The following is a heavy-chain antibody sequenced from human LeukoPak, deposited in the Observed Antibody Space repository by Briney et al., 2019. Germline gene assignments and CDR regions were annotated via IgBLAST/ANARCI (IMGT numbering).Heavy chain of an antibody. V-gene: IGHV3-48*01. CDR1: GFTFSSYS. Sequence: GGSLRLSCAASGFTFSSYSMNWVRQAPGKGLEWASYISSSSSTIYYADSVKGRFTISRDNAKNSLYLQMNSLRAEDTAVYYCARAEYYYDSSGYYYWGQGTLVTVSS. J-gene: IGHJ4*02. CDR3: ARAEYYYDSSGYYY. CDR2: ISSSSSTI. D-gene: IGHD3-22*01.